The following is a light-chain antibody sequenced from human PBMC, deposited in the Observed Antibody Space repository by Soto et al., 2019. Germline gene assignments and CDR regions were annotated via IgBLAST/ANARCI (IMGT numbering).Light chain of an antibody. Sequence: ETVLTQSPGTLSLSPGERATLSCRASQSVSSGYLVWYQQKPGQAPRLLIYGASSRATGIPDRFSGGGSGTDFTLTISRLEPEDSAVYYCQQFGTSPLTFGGGTKVEIK. CDR3: QQFGTSPLT. V-gene: IGKV3-20*01. J-gene: IGKJ4*01. CDR2: GAS. CDR1: QSVSSGY.